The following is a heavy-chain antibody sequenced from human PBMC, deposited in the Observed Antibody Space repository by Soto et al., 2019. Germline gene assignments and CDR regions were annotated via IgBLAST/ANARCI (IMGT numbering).Heavy chain of an antibody. D-gene: IGHD3-10*01. J-gene: IGHJ6*02. Sequence: QVQLVESGGGVVQPGRSLRLSCAASGFTFSSYAMHWVRQAPGKGLEWVAVISYDGSNKYYADSVKGRFTISRDNSKNTLYLQMNSLRAEDTAVYYCARDQREVLLWLGELDYGIDVWGQGTTVTVSS. CDR3: ARDQREVLLWLGELDYGIDV. CDR2: ISYDGSNK. CDR1: GFTFSSYA. V-gene: IGHV3-30-3*01.